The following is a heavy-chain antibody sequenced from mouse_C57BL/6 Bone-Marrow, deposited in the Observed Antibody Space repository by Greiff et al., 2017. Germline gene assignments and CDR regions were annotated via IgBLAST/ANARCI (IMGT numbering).Heavy chain of an antibody. CDR3: ARDGYLGGFAY. V-gene: IGHV5-4*01. CDR1: GFTFSSYA. D-gene: IGHD5-1-1*01. Sequence: EVQLVESGGGLVKPGGSLKLSCAASGFTFSSYAMSWVRQTPEKRLEWVATISDGGSYTYYPDNVKGRFTISRDNAKNNLYLQMSHLKSEDTAMYYCARDGYLGGFAYWGQGTLVTVSA. CDR2: ISDGGSYT. J-gene: IGHJ3*01.